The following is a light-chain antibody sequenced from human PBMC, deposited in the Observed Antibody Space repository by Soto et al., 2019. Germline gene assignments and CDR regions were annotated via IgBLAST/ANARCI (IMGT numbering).Light chain of an antibody. CDR3: QQYGSSPT. CDR2: DAS. V-gene: IGKV3-20*01. CDR1: QSVSSSY. Sequence: EIVLTQSPGTLSLSPGERATLSRRSSQSVSSSYLAWYQQKPGQAPRLLIYDASSRATGIPDRFSGSGSGTDFTLTISRLEPEDFAVYYCQQYGSSPTFGQGTKVEIK. J-gene: IGKJ1*01.